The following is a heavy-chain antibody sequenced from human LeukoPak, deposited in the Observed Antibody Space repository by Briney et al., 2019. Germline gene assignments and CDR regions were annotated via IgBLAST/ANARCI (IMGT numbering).Heavy chain of an antibody. D-gene: IGHD4-17*01. CDR1: GDTLANYG. J-gene: IGHJ5*02. V-gene: IGHV1-18*04. Sequence: ASVKVSCKAPGDTLANYGITWVRQAPGQGLEWMGWNTGYSGNTNYAQHFQGRVTMTTERSTSTAYLELRSLRSDDTAVYYCARVTVVTRPPWSWGPKKIGQEVSWFDPWGQGTLIIVSS. CDR2: NTGYSGNT. CDR3: ARVTVVTRPPWSWGPKKIGQEVSWFDP.